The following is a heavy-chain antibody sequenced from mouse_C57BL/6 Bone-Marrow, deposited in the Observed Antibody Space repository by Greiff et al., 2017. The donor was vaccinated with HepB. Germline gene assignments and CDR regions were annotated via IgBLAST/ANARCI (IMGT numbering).Heavy chain of an antibody. D-gene: IGHD1-1*01. CDR2: ISSGGSYT. Sequence: EVQLVESGGDLVKPGGSLKLSCAASGFTFSSYGMSWVRQTPDKRLEWVATISSGGSYTYYPDSVKGRFTISRDNAKNTLYLQMSSLKPEDTAMYYCARHTGSLDYWGQGTTLTVSS. CDR3: ARHTGSLDY. J-gene: IGHJ2*01. CDR1: GFTFSSYG. V-gene: IGHV5-6*01.